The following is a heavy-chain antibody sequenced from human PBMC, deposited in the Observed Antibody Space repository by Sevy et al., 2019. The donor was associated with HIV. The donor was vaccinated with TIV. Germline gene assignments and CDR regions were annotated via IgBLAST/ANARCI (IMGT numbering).Heavy chain of an antibody. CDR2: IYYSGST. CDR3: ARALQDYYYGMDV. V-gene: IGHV4-59*01. CDR1: GDSISSYY. J-gene: IGHJ6*02. Sequence: SETLSLTCTVSGDSISSYYWSWIRQPPGKGLEWIGYIYYSGSTNYNPSLKSRVAISKDTSKNQFSLKLSSVTAADTAVYYCARALQDYYYGMDVWGQGTTVTASS.